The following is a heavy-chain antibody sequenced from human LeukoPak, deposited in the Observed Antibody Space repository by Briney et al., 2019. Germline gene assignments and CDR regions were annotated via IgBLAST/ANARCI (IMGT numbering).Heavy chain of an antibody. CDR2: ISYDGSNK. J-gene: IGHJ4*02. Sequence: PGGSLRLSCAASGFTFSSYAMHWVRQAPGKGLEWVAVISYDGSNKYYADSVKGRFTISRDNSKNTLYLQMNTLRVEDTAVYYCAIYGSAQWPAGYYFDHWGQGILVTVSS. CDR3: AIYGSAQWPAGYYFDH. V-gene: IGHV3-30-3*01. D-gene: IGHD6-25*01. CDR1: GFTFSSYA.